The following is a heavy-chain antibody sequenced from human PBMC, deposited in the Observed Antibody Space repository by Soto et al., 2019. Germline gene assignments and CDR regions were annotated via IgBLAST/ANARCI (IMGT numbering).Heavy chain of an antibody. V-gene: IGHV3-21*02. CDR2: ISSNSDYI. J-gene: IGHJ5*02. Sequence: EVQLAESGGGLVKPGGSLRLSCAASGFTFSTSNMNWVRQAPGKGLEWVSSISSNSDYIYYADSVKGRFTISRENAKNSLYLHMKSLRVEDTAVYYCVRVVAAACNGLGGFDPWGQGTLVTVSS. CDR1: GFTFSTSN. D-gene: IGHD6-13*01. CDR3: VRVVAAACNGLGGFDP.